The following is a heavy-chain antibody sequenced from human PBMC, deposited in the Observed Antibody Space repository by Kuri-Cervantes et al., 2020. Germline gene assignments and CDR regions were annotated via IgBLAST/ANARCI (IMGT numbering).Heavy chain of an antibody. J-gene: IGHJ4*02. Sequence: ASVKVSCKASGYTFTSYAMHWVRQAIGQGLEWMGWMNPNSGNTGYAQKFQGRVTMTRNTSISTAYMELSSLRSEDTAVYYCAREEYPIVGPTGVGYWGQGTLVTVSS. CDR1: GYTFTSYA. V-gene: IGHV1-8*02. D-gene: IGHD1-26*01. CDR2: MNPNSGNT. CDR3: AREEYPIVGPTGVGY.